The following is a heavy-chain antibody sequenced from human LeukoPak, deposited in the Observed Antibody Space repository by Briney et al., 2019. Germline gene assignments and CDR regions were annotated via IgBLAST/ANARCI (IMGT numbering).Heavy chain of an antibody. J-gene: IGHJ4*02. Sequence: SETLSLTCAVSGGSISSSNWWSWVRQPPGKGLEWIGEIYHSGSTNYNPSLKSRVTISVDKSKNQFSLKLSSVTAADTAVYYCASEILYSSGWYYFDYWGQGTLVTVSS. CDR3: ASEILYSSGWYYFDY. CDR1: GGSISSSNW. D-gene: IGHD6-19*01. V-gene: IGHV4-4*02. CDR2: IYHSGST.